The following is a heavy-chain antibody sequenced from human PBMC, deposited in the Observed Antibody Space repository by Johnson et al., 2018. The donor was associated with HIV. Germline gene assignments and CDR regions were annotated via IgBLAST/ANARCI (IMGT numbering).Heavy chain of an antibody. V-gene: IGHV3-30-3*01. CDR1: GFTFSRFA. CDR3: ARPDSSWSGDAAFDI. CDR2: VSYDGSSK. J-gene: IGHJ3*02. Sequence: QVQLVESGGGLVQPGRSLRLSCATSGFTFSRFAMHWVRQAPGKGLEWVACVSYDGSSKYYAASVKGRFIISRDNSKNTLFLQMNSLRAEDTAVYYCARPDSSWSGDAAFDIWGQGTMVTVSS. D-gene: IGHD6-6*01.